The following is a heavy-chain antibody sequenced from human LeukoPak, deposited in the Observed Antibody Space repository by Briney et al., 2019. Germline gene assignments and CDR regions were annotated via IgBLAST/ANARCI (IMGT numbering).Heavy chain of an antibody. Sequence: GGSLRLSCAASGFTFSIYWVHWVRQAPGKGLVWVSSNYSDGSSTSYADSVKGRFTISRDNAKNTLYLQMNTLRAEDTAVYYCASLDYWGQGTPATVTS. CDR1: GFTFSIYW. J-gene: IGHJ4*02. V-gene: IGHV3-74*01. CDR3: ASLDY. CDR2: NYSDGSST.